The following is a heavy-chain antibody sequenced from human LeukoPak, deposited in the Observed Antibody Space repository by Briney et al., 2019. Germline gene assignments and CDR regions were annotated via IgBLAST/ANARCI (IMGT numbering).Heavy chain of an antibody. J-gene: IGHJ4*02. V-gene: IGHV3-30-3*01. CDR2: ISYDGSNK. CDR3: ARVGGSYYHFDY. D-gene: IGHD1-26*01. Sequence: GGSLRLSCAASGFPFSRYAMHWVRQAPGKGLEWVAVISYDGSNKYYADSVKGRFTISRDNSKNTLYLQMNSLRAEDTAVHYCARVGGSYYHFDYWGQGTLVTVSS. CDR1: GFPFSRYA.